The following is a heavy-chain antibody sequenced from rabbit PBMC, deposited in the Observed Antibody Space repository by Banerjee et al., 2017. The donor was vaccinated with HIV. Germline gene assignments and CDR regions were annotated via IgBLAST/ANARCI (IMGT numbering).Heavy chain of an antibody. CDR2: IYGGNSGRI. CDR3: AGGIDYYYFNL. J-gene: IGHJ4*01. Sequence: QEQLEESGGDLVKPEGSLTLTCKASGIDFSSSYYMCWVRQAPGKGLEWIACIYGGNSGRIYYASWAKGRFTISKTSSTTVTLQMTSLTVADTATYFCAGGIDYYYFNLWGPGTLVTDS. CDR1: GIDFSSSYY. V-gene: IGHV1S45*01. D-gene: IGHD2-1*01.